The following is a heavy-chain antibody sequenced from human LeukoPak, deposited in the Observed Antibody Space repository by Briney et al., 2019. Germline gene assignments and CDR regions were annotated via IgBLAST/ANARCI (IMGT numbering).Heavy chain of an antibody. D-gene: IGHD3-10*01. CDR3: ARDNMVRGVIGDAFDY. J-gene: IGHJ4*02. V-gene: IGHV3-66*01. Sequence: PGGSLRLSCAASGFTASSNYMSWVRQAPGEGLEWASAIYSGGSTYYADSGKGRLTISRDTSKNTPYLQMNTLRAEDTAVYYCARDNMVRGVIGDAFDYWGQGTLVTVSS. CDR1: GFTASSNY. CDR2: IYSGGST.